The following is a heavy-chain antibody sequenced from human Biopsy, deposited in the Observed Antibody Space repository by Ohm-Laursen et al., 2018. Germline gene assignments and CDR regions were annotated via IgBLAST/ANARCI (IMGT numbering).Heavy chain of an antibody. J-gene: IGHJ4*02. Sequence: GTLSLTCTVSGGSVSSGSYYWSWIRQPPGKGLEWIGYIYYSGSTNYNPSLKSRVTISVDTSRNQFSLKLSSVTAADTAIYYCARGMRSSGWLYFDSWGQGTLVTVSS. D-gene: IGHD6-19*01. CDR2: IYYSGST. CDR1: GGSVSSGSYY. V-gene: IGHV4-61*01. CDR3: ARGMRSSGWLYFDS.